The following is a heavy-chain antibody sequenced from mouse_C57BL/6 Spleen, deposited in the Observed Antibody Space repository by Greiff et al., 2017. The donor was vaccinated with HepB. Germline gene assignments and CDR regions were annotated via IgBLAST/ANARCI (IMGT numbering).Heavy chain of an antibody. CDR1: GYTFTSYW. J-gene: IGHJ4*01. D-gene: IGHD1-1*01. CDR3: ARSNYGSNYYYAMDY. CDR2: INPSNGGT. Sequence: QVQLQQPGTELVKPGASVKLSCKASGYTFTSYWMHWVTQRPGQGLEWIGNINPSNGGTNYNEKFKSKATLTVDKSSSTAYMQLSSLTSEDSAVYYCARSNYGSNYYYAMDYWGQGTSVTVSS. V-gene: IGHV1-53*01.